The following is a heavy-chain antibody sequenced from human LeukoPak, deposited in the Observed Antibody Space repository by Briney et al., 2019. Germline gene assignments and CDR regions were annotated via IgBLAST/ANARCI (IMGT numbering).Heavy chain of an antibody. V-gene: IGHV4-4*07. CDR3: VKNEPDSSGHYLIDY. J-gene: IGHJ4*02. CDR2: INIGGGA. Sequence: SETLSLTCSVSGASISLYYWGWIRQPAGKGLEWIGRINIGGGAYYNPSLRSRVTMSVDTSKNQFSLKLTSVTAADTAVYYCVKNEPDSSGHYLIDYWGQGTLVTVSS. CDR1: GASISLYY. D-gene: IGHD3-22*01.